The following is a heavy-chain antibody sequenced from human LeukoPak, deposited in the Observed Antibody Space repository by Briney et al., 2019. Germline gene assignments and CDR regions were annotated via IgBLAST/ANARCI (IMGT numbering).Heavy chain of an antibody. J-gene: IGHJ4*02. CDR2: ISGSGGST. Sequence: GGSLRLSCAASGFTFSSYAMSWVRQAPGKGLEWVSAISGSGGSTYYADSVKGRFTISRDNSKNTLYLQMNSLRAEDTAVYYCAKDLWRSYYYDSSGRPFDYWGQGTLVTVSS. CDR1: GFTFSSYA. D-gene: IGHD3-22*01. V-gene: IGHV3-23*01. CDR3: AKDLWRSYYYDSSGRPFDY.